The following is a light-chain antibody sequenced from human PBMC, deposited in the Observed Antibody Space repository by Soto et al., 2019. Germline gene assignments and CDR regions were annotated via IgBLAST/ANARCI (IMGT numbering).Light chain of an antibody. CDR3: QQYGSSPGT. CDR1: QSVSSY. Sequence: EIVLTQSPATLSLSPGERATLSCRASQSVSSYLAWYQQKPGQAPRLLIYGASTRATGVTARFRGGGSGTDFTLTISRLEPEDFAVYYCQQYGSSPGTFGQGTKVDIK. CDR2: GAS. J-gene: IGKJ1*01. V-gene: IGKV3-20*01.